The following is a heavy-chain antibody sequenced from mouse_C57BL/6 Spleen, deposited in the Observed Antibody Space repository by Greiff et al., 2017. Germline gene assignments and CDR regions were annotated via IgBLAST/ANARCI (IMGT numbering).Heavy chain of an antibody. CDR2: IWWDDDK. V-gene: IGHV8-8*01. Sequence: QVQLKESGPGILQPSQTLSLTCSFSGFSLRTFGMGVGWIRQPSGKGLEWLAHIWWDDDKYYNPALKSRLTISKDTSKNQVFLKIAKVDTADTATYYCARIDDYDYDGGLFDYWGQGTTRTVSS. CDR3: ARIDDYDYDGGLFDY. D-gene: IGHD2-4*01. J-gene: IGHJ2*01. CDR1: GFSLRTFGMG.